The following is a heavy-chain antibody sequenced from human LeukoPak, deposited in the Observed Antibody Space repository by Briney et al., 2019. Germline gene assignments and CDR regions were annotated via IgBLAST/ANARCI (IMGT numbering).Heavy chain of an antibody. CDR1: GFTVSNTY. V-gene: IGHV3-66*01. D-gene: IGHD1-26*01. CDR2: IYSGGST. CDR3: ASDGAYAMAV. J-gene: IGHJ6*02. Sequence: GGSLRLSCAASGFTVSNTYMSWVRQAPGKGLEWVSLIYSGGSTYYADSVKGRFTISRDNAKNTVSLQMNSLRADDTAVYYCASDGAYAMAVWGQGTTVTVSS.